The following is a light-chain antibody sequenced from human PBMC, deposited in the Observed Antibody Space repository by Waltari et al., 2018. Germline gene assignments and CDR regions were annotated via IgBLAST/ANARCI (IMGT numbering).Light chain of an antibody. CDR1: QSVSSS. CDR3: MQGLHFPLT. CDR2: LGS. Sequence: IVMTQSPATLSVSPGERATLSCRASQSVSSSLAWYLQRPGQSPQLLIYLGSNRASGVPGRFSGSGSGTDFTLKISRVEAEDVGVYYCMQGLHFPLTFGPGTKVDIK. V-gene: IGKV2-28*01. J-gene: IGKJ3*01.